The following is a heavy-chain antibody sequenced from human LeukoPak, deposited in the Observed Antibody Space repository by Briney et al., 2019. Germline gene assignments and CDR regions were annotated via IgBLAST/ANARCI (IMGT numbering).Heavy chain of an antibody. CDR1: GYTFTGYY. D-gene: IGHD5-18*01. CDR3: ARGGYSYGKLLGYYYYYMDV. V-gene: IGHV1-2*02. CDR2: INPNSGGT. Sequence: ASVKVSCKASGYTFTGYYMHWVRQAPGQGLEWMGWINPNSGGTNYAQKFQGRVTMTRDTSINTAYMELSRLRSDDTAVYYCARGGYSYGKLLGYYYYYMDVWGKGTTVTVSS. J-gene: IGHJ6*03.